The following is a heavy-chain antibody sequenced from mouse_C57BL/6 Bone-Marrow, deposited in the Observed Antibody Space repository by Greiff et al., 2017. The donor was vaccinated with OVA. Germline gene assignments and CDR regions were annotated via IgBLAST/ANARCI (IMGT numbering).Heavy chain of an antibody. V-gene: IGHV1-4*01. D-gene: IGHD1-2*01. J-gene: IGHJ1*03. CDR1: GYTFTSYT. CDR3: AGPLLYWYFDV. CDR2: INPSSGYT. Sequence: QVQLKESGAELARPGASVKMSCKASGYTFTSYTMHWVKQRPGQGLEWIGYINPSSGYTKYNQKFKDKATLTADKSSSTAYMQLSSLTSEDSAVYYCAGPLLYWYFDVWGTGTTVTVSS.